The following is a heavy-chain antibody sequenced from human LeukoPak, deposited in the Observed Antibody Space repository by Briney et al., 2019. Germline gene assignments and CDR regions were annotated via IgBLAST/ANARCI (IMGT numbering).Heavy chain of an antibody. CDR3: AREPYYGSGSRWFDP. V-gene: IGHV4-34*01. CDR2: INHSGST. CDR1: GGSFSGYY. J-gene: IGHJ5*02. D-gene: IGHD3-10*01. Sequence: SGTLSLTCAVYGGSFSGYYWSWIRQPPGKGLEWIGEINHSGSTNYNPSLKSRVTISVDTSKNQFSLKLSSVTAADTAVYYCAREPYYGSGSRWFDPWGQGTLVTVSS.